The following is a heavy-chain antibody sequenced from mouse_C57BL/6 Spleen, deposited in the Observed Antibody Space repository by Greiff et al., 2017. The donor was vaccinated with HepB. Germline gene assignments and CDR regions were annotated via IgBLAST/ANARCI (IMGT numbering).Heavy chain of an antibody. Sequence: VKLQESGPELVKPGASVKISCKASGYAFSSSWMNWVKQRPGKGLEWIGRIYPGDGDTNYNGKFKGKATLTADKSSSTAYMQLSSLTSEDSAVYFCARKAQVLYAMDYWGQGTSVTVSS. D-gene: IGHD3-2*02. CDR1: GYAFSSSW. V-gene: IGHV1-82*01. J-gene: IGHJ4*01. CDR3: ARKAQVLYAMDY. CDR2: IYPGDGDT.